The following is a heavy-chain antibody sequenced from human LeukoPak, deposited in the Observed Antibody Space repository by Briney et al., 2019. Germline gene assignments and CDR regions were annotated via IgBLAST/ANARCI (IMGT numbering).Heavy chain of an antibody. CDR3: AKDRSSVYDAFDI. D-gene: IGHD6-6*01. V-gene: IGHV3-74*01. CDR1: GFTFSSYW. Sequence: GGSLRLSCAASGFTFSSYWMHWVRHAPGKGLVWVSRINTDGSSTSYADSVKGRFTISRDNAKNTLYLQMNSLRAEDTAVYYCAKDRSSVYDAFDIWGQGTMVTVSS. J-gene: IGHJ3*02. CDR2: INTDGSST.